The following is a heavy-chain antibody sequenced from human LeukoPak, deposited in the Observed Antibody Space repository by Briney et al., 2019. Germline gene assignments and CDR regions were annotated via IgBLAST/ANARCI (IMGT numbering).Heavy chain of an antibody. Sequence: SETLSLTCTVSGDSISSYYWSWIRQPPGKGPEWIGYIYYSGSTKYNSSLKSRVTISVDTSKNQFSLKLSSVTAADTAVYYCARNNHYDTSGYLWSDWGQGTLVTVSS. D-gene: IGHD3-22*01. CDR3: ARNNHYDTSGYLWSD. V-gene: IGHV4-59*01. CDR1: GDSISSYY. CDR2: IYYSGST. J-gene: IGHJ4*02.